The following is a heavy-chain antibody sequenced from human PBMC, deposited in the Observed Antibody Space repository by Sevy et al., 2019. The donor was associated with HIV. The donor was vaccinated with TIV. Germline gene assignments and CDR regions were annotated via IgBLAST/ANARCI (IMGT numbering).Heavy chain of an antibody. Sequence: GGSLRLSCAASGFTFSHHNMNWVRQAPGKGLEWISYISKSGSTTYFADSVRGRFTISRDNAKNSLFLEMHSLTVEDTAVYYCAREENRELGTIPLDSWGRGIQVTVSS. V-gene: IGHV3-48*04. CDR2: ISKSGSTT. D-gene: IGHD7-27*01. CDR3: AREENRELGTIPLDS. CDR1: GFTFSHHN. J-gene: IGHJ4*02.